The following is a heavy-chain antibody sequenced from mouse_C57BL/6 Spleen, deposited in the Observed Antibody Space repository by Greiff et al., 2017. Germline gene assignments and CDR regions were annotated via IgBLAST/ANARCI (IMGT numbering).Heavy chain of an antibody. CDR2: ISSGGDYI. CDR3: TRAIYYSDY. Sequence: EVKLMESGEGLVKPGGSLKLSCAASGFTFSSYAMSGVRQTPEKRLEWVAYISSGGDYIYYADTVKGRFTISRDNARNTLYLQMSSLKSEDTAMYYCTRAIYYSDYWGQGTSVTVSS. D-gene: IGHD1-1*01. CDR1: GFTFSSYA. V-gene: IGHV5-9-1*02. J-gene: IGHJ4*01.